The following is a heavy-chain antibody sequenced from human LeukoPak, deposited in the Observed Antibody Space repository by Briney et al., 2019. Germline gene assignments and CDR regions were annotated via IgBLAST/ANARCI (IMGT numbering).Heavy chain of an antibody. Sequence: SETLSLTCAVSGYSISSSNWWGWIRQPPGKGLEWIGYIYYSGSTYYNPSLKSRVTISVDTSKNQFSLKLSSVTAADTAVYYCARPGIAAAGTEYFQHWGQGTLVTVSS. CDR2: IYYSGST. V-gene: IGHV4-28*01. CDR1: GYSISSSNW. J-gene: IGHJ1*01. D-gene: IGHD6-13*01. CDR3: ARPGIAAAGTEYFQH.